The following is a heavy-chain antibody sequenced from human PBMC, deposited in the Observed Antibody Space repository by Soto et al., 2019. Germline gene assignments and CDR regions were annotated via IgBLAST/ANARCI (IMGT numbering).Heavy chain of an antibody. Sequence: QVQLVESGGGVVQPGRSLRLSCAASGFTFSSYGMHWVRQAPGKGLEWVAVISYDGSNKYYGDSGKGRFTISRDNSKNTLYLQMTSFRAEDTAVYYCAKELRGDYYYGMAVWGQGTTVTFSS. J-gene: IGHJ6*02. D-gene: IGHD4-17*01. CDR3: AKELRGDYYYGMAV. CDR2: ISYDGSNK. V-gene: IGHV3-30*18. CDR1: GFTFSSYG.